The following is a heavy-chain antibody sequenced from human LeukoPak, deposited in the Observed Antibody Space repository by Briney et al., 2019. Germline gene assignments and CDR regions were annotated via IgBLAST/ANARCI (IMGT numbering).Heavy chain of an antibody. CDR3: AILYGDRADY. V-gene: IGHV1-3*03. D-gene: IGHD4-17*01. J-gene: IGHJ4*02. Sequence: GASVKVSCKASGYTFTSYGISWVRQAPGQRLEWMGWINAGNGNTKYSQEFQGRVTITRDTSASTAYMELSSLRSEDMAVYYCAILYGDRADYWGQGTLVTVSS. CDR2: INAGNGNT. CDR1: GYTFTSYG.